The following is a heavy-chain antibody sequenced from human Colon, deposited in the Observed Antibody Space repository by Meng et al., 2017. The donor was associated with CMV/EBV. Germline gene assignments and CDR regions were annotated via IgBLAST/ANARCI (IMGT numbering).Heavy chain of an antibody. CDR3: AREFEWLVPYY. D-gene: IGHD6-19*01. V-gene: IGHV1-2*06. J-gene: IGHJ4*02. Sequence: CKAADYRFTAYYLHWVRQAPGQGLEGMGRFNPNSGGTNYAPRFQGRVTMTGDTSITTVYMELSGLRFDDTAVYYCAREFEWLVPYYWGQGSLVTVSS. CDR2: FNPNSGGT. CDR1: DYRFTAYY.